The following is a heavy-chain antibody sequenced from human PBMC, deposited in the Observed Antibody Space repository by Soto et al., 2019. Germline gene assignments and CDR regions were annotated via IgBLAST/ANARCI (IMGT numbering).Heavy chain of an antibody. Sequence: EVQLVESGGGLVQPGGSLRLSCAASGFTFSAYSMNWVRQAPGKGLEWVSYISSSSTIYYADSVKGRFTISRDNAKNSLYLQMNNLRAEDTAVYYCARVTAMDLDYWGQGTLVTVSS. V-gene: IGHV3-48*01. CDR1: GFTFSAYS. D-gene: IGHD5-18*01. CDR3: ARVTAMDLDY. J-gene: IGHJ4*02. CDR2: ISSSSTI.